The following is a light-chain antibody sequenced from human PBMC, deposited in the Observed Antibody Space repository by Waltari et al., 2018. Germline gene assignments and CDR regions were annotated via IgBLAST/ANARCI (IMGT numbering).Light chain of an antibody. CDR2: GNS. CDR1: SSNIGAGSD. Sequence: QSGLTQPPSVSGAPGQRVTISCTWSSSNIGAGSDVHWYQVIPRTAPKLVNYGNSNRHSGVPARCSGSKAGTSASLAITGRQAEDEADYYCQSYDSSLTAALFGGWTKLTVL. CDR3: QSYDSSLTAAL. J-gene: IGLJ2*01. V-gene: IGLV1-40*01.